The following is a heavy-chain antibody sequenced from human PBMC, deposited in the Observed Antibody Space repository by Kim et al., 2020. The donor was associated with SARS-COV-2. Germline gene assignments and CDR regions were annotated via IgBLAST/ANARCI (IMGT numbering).Heavy chain of an antibody. CDR3: AKASEVSDFWSGYPYYY. J-gene: IGHJ6*01. CDR2: ISYDGSNK. Sequence: GGSLRLSCAASGFTFSSYGMHWVRQAPGKGLEWVAVISYDGSNKYYADSVKGRFTISRDNSKNTLYLQMNSLRAEDTAVYYCAKASEVSDFWSGYPYYY. D-gene: IGHD3-3*01. V-gene: IGHV3-30*18. CDR1: GFTFSSYG.